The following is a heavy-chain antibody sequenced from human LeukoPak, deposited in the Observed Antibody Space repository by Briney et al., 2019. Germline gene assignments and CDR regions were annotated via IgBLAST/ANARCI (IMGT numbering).Heavy chain of an antibody. D-gene: IGHD3-10*01. Sequence: ASVKVSCKASGYIFTTYYVHWVRQAPGQGLEWMGFINPSGGSTSYAQKFQGRVTMTRVASVSTVYMELSSLRSDDTAVYYCARNVDSGLDYWGQGGLVTVSS. J-gene: IGHJ4*02. CDR1: GYIFTTYY. CDR3: ARNVDSGLDY. V-gene: IGHV1-46*03. CDR2: INPSGGST.